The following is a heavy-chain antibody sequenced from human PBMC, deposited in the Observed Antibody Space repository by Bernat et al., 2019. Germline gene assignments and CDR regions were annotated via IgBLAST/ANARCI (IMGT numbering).Heavy chain of an antibody. CDR2: IIPILGIA. Sequence: QVQLVQSGAEVKKPGSSVKVSCKASGGTFSSYTISWVRQAPGQGLEWMGRIIPILGIANYAQKFQGRVTITADKSTRTAYMELSSLRSEDTAVYYCAGDRTERYYYYYYMDVWGKGTTVTVSS. J-gene: IGHJ6*03. D-gene: IGHD5-24*01. V-gene: IGHV1-69*08. CDR3: AGDRTERYYYYYYMDV. CDR1: GGTFSSYT.